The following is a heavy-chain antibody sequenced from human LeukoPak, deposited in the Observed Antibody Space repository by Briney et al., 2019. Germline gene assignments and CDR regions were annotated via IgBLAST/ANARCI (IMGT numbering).Heavy chain of an antibody. CDR1: GGSFSGYY. CDR2: INHSGRT. V-gene: IGHV4-34*01. CDR3: ARRNVVVPAASTDMDV. J-gene: IGHJ6*03. D-gene: IGHD2-2*01. Sequence: PSQTLSLTCAGYGGSFSGYYSSWIRQPPGKGLEWVGEINHSGRTNYNPGLKSQVTISVDTSKNQFSLKLSSVTGADTAVYYCARRNVVVPAASTDMDVWGKGTTVTISS.